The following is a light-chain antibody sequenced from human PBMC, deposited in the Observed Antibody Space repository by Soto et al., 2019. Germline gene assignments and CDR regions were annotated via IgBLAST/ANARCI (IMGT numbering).Light chain of an antibody. CDR1: QSASSSY. J-gene: IGKJ4*01. CDR2: GAS. V-gene: IGKV3-20*01. CDR3: QQYGGSPLT. Sequence: EIVLTQSPGTLSLSPGEGATLSCRASQSASSSYLAWYQQKPGQAPRLLIYGASSRATGIPDRFSGSGSGTDFTLTISRLEPEDFAVYYCQQYGGSPLTFGGGTKVEIK.